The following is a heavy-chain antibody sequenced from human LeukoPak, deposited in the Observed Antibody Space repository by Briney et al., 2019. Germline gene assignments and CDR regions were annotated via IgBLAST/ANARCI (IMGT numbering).Heavy chain of an antibody. CDR2: ITGSDGTT. D-gene: IGHD3-9*01. Sequence: GRSLRLSCAASGFTFSSYGMHWVRQAPGKGLEWVSAITGSDGTTYYADSVKGRFTISRDNSKNTLYLQMNSLRVEDTAVYYCAQWGDYDILTGYYVSDYWGQGTLVTVSS. V-gene: IGHV3-23*01. CDR3: AQWGDYDILTGYYVSDY. J-gene: IGHJ4*02. CDR1: GFTFSSYG.